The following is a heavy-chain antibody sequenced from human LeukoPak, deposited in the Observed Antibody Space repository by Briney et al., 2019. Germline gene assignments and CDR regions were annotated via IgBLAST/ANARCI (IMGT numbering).Heavy chain of an antibody. V-gene: IGHV4-59*01. Sequence: SETLSLTCTVSGGSMKSYYWSWIRQPPGKGLEWIGYIYYSGSTNYNPSLKSRVTISVDTSKNQFSLKLSSVTAADTAVYYCARPYSSNWYDAFHFWGQGTMVTVSS. J-gene: IGHJ3*01. CDR3: ARPYSSNWYDAFHF. CDR2: IYYSGST. D-gene: IGHD6-13*01. CDR1: GGSMKSYY.